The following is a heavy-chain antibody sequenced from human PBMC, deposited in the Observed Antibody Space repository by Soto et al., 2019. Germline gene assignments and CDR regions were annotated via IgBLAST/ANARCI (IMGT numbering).Heavy chain of an antibody. CDR3: ARHVKATGELDY. CDR2: IYSSGST. V-gene: IGHV4-39*01. J-gene: IGHJ4*02. Sequence: QLQLQESGPGLVKPSETLSLTCTVSGGSINSRSHYWGWIRQPPGKGLEWIGTIYSSGSTYHNPSLKSRVTISVDTSKNQFSLKLSSVTAADTAVYFCARHVKATGELDYWGQGTLVTVSS. CDR1: GGSINSRSHY. D-gene: IGHD2-21*01.